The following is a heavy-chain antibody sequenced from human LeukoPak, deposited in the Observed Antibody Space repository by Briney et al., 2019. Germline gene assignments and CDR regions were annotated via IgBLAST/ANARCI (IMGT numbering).Heavy chain of an antibody. Sequence: QAGGSLRLSCVPSGFTFSSSEMNWVRQAPGKGLEWLSYITSSGTTIYYADSLKGRFTISRDNAKNSLHLQMNSLRAEDTAVYYCATGSFYLDSWGQGTLVTVSS. CDR3: ATGSFYLDS. J-gene: IGHJ4*02. CDR2: ITSSGTTI. CDR1: GFTFSSSE. D-gene: IGHD3-9*01. V-gene: IGHV3-48*03.